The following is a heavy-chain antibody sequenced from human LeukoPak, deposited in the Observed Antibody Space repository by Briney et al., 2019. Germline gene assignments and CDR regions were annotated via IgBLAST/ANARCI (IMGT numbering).Heavy chain of an antibody. Sequence: GGSLRLSCAAFGFTFSDYYMSWIRQAPGKGLEWVSYISSSGSAIYYAASVKGRFTISRDNAKNSLYLQMNSLRAEDTAVYYCASSGNGDYALDYWGQGTLVTVSS. CDR1: GFTFSDYY. D-gene: IGHD4-17*01. CDR2: ISSSGSAI. V-gene: IGHV3-11*04. J-gene: IGHJ4*02. CDR3: ASSGNGDYALDY.